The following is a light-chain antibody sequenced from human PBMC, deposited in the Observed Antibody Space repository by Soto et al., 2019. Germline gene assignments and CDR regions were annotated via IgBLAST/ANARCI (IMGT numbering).Light chain of an antibody. Sequence: QSALTQPASVSGSPGQSITISCTGTSSDVGSYNLVSWYQRHPGEAPKFMIYEGSKRPSGVSNRFSGSKSGNTASLTISGLQAEDEADYFCCSYAGSSTYVFGTVTKVTVL. CDR2: EGS. CDR3: CSYAGSSTYV. J-gene: IGLJ1*01. CDR1: SSDVGSYNL. V-gene: IGLV2-23*01.